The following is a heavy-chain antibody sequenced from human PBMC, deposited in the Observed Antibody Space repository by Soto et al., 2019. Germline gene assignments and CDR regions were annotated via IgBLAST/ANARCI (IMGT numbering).Heavy chain of an antibody. D-gene: IGHD2-2*01. V-gene: IGHV4-30-4*01. CDR1: GGSISSGDYY. Sequence: QVQLQESGPGLVKPSQTLSLTCTVSGGSISSGDYYWSWIRQPPGKGLEWIGYIYYSGSTYYNPSLTRRVTVSVDTSKTQLSLKLSSVTAADTAVYYCASSRGVLVPAAISFDYWGQGTLVTVSS. CDR3: ASSRGVLVPAAISFDY. J-gene: IGHJ4*02. CDR2: IYYSGST.